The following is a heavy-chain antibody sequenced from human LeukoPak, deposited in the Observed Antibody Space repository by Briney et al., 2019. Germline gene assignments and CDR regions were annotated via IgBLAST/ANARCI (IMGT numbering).Heavy chain of an antibody. CDR1: GFTFSSYG. J-gene: IGHJ4*02. D-gene: IGHD6-19*01. Sequence: GGSLRLSCAASGFTFSSYGMHWVRQAPGKGLEWVAVIWYDGSNKYYADSVKGRFTISRDNSKNTLYLQMNSLRAEDTAVYYRAKESRGSGWYVDPIDYWGQGTLVTVSS. CDR3: AKESRGSGWYVDPIDY. V-gene: IGHV3-33*06. CDR2: IWYDGSNK.